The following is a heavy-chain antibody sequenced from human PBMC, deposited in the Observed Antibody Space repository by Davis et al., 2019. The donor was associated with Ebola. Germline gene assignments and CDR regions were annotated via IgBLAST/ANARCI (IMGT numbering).Heavy chain of an antibody. V-gene: IGHV3-7*01. CDR2: INQDGNKK. CDR1: GFTFSNYW. Sequence: GESLKISCAASGFTFSNYWMICVRQAPGTVPAWVANINQDGNKKYFVDSVMGRFTISRDNALDSLYLQMNSLRAEDTAVYYCARDSDYQDGSGNSYDAFDIWGQGTVVTVSS. D-gene: IGHD3-22*01. CDR3: ARDSDYQDGSGNSYDAFDI. J-gene: IGHJ3*02.